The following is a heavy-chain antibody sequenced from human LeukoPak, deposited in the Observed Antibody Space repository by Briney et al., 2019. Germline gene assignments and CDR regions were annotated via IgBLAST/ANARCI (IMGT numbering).Heavy chain of an antibody. V-gene: IGHV4-39*01. CDR1: GGSVSSSSYY. CDR2: IYYSGNI. J-gene: IGHJ4*02. Sequence: PSETLSLTCTVSGGSVSSSSYYWGWIRQPPGKGLEWIGSIYYSGNIYYNASLKSRVTISGDTSKNQFSLILSSVTAADTAVYYCATPGLARAYWGQGTLVTVSS. CDR3: ATPGLARAY.